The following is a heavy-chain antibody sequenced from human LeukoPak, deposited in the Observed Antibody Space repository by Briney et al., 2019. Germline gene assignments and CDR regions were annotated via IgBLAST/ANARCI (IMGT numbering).Heavy chain of an antibody. Sequence: GGSLRLSCAASGFTFSSYAMSWVRQAPGKGLEWVSAITSGGTNTYCADTVKGRFTISRDNAKNSLYLQMNSLRAEDTAVYYCARDLGDLYSYGYRTANWFDPWGQGTLVTVSS. CDR1: GFTFSSYA. CDR3: ARDLGDLYSYGYRTANWFDP. D-gene: IGHD5-18*01. J-gene: IGHJ5*02. V-gene: IGHV3-23*01. CDR2: ITSGGTNT.